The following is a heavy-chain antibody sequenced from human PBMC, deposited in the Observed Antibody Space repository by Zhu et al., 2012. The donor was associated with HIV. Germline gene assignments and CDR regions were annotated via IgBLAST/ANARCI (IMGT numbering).Heavy chain of an antibody. Sequence: QVHLQESGPGLVRPLETLSLTCTASGASIRGGEWGDNDYHWGWVRHSPEKGLEWIGSIHWRGTTHYNAPFRGRATLSIDTSRNQFFLRLTSMTADDTAVYLLCRNTKLSMTIVMVVTHSAGWFDPWGQGLQVTVS. CDR3: CRNTKLSMTIVMVVTHSAGWFDP. CDR1: GASIRGGEWGDNDYH. D-gene: IGHD2-15*01. V-gene: IGHV4-39*07. CDR2: IHWRGTT. J-gene: IGHJ5*02.